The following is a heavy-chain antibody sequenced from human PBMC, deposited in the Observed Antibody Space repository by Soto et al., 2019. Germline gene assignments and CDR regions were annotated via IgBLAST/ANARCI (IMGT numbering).Heavy chain of an antibody. Sequence: QVQLVQSRSEVKKPGSSVRVSCRASEGTFNSHVVSWVRQAPGQGLQWMGGILPLFGTTNYAHQLEGRVTITADSSTVTSFLELSGLTPGDTAVYYCARGGTLYESSQKYYQYGLDVWGQGNTVIVYS. CDR2: ILPLFGTT. V-gene: IGHV1-69*01. J-gene: IGHJ6*02. D-gene: IGHD2-15*01. CDR3: ARGGTLYESSQKYYQYGLDV. CDR1: EGTFNSHV.